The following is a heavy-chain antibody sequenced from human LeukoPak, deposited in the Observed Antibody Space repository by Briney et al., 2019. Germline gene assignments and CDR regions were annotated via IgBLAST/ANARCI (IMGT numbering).Heavy chain of an antibody. V-gene: IGHV3-23*01. CDR2: ISNSGANT. D-gene: IGHD6-19*01. J-gene: IGHJ4*02. CDR1: GFTFSSYA. CDR3: AKGPSGWSRGDFDY. Sequence: GGSLRLSCAASGFTFSSYAMSWVRQAPGRGLEWVSAISNSGANTYYADSVKGRFTISRDNSKNTLYLQINSLRAEDTAIYYCAKGPSGWSRGDFDYWGQGTLVTVSS.